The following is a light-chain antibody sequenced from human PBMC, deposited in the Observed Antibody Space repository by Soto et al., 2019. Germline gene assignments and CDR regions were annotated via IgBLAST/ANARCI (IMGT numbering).Light chain of an antibody. J-gene: IGLJ1*01. CDR1: SSYVGGYNY. CDR3: SSYTITSTYV. V-gene: IGLV2-14*01. Sequence: QCVLAQPASVSGSPGQAITISCTGTSSYVGGYNYVSWYQQHPGKAPKLIIYEVSDRPSGVSNRFSGSKSGNTASLTISGLQAEDEADYYCSSYTITSTYVVGTGTKVTVL. CDR2: EVS.